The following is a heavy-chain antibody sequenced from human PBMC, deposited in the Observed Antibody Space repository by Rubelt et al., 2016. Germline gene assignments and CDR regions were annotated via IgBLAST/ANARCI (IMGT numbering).Heavy chain of an antibody. CDR3: AKEAVAGGMFDY. CDR2: IWYDGSNK. D-gene: IGHD6-19*01. J-gene: IGHJ4*02. V-gene: IGHV3-33*06. Sequence: GLEWVAVIWYDGSNKYYADSVKGRFTISRDNSKNTLYLQMNSLRAEDTAVYYCAKEAVAGGMFDYWGQGTLVTVSS.